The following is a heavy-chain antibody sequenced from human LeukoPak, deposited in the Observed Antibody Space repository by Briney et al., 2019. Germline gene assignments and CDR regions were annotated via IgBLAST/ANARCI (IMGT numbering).Heavy chain of an antibody. Sequence: GSLRLSCAVSGFTFRNYGMHWVRQAPGKGLEWVAVISYDESDKYYGDSVKGRFTISRDNSKNTLFLQMNSLRAEDTAVYFCAKDFRRADYYDSSGYYRMIDYWGQGTLATVSS. D-gene: IGHD3-22*01. V-gene: IGHV3-30*18. CDR1: GFTFRNYG. J-gene: IGHJ4*02. CDR2: ISYDESDK. CDR3: AKDFRRADYYDSSGYYRMIDY.